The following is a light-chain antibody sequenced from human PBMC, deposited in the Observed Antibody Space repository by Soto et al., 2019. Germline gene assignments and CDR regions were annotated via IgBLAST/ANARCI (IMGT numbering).Light chain of an antibody. CDR2: EVS. V-gene: IGLV2-14*01. CDR3: SSYTNINTRACV. CDR1: SNDIGGYNY. Sequence: QSVLTQPASVSGSPGQSITISCTGTSNDIGGYNYVSWLQQHPGEAPKLIIYEVSNRPSGVSNRFSGSKSGNTASLTITGLQPEDEAEYYCSSYTNINTRACVFGTGTKVTVL. J-gene: IGLJ1*01.